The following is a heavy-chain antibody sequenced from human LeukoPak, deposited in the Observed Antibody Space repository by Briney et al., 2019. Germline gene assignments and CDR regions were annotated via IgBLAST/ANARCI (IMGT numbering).Heavy chain of an antibody. CDR1: GYTFTGYC. V-gene: IGHV1-2*02. CDR3: ARDMRGYSEGFDY. CDR2: INPNSGGT. Sequence: GASVKVSCKASGYTFTGYCMHWVRQAPGQGLEWMGWINPNSGGTNYAQKFQGRVTMTRDTSISTAYMELSRLRSDDTAVYYCARDMRGYSEGFDYWGQGTLVTVSS. J-gene: IGHJ4*02. D-gene: IGHD5-18*01.